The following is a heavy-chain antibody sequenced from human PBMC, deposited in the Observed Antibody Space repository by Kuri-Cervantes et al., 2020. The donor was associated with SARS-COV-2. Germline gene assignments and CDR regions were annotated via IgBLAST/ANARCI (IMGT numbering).Heavy chain of an antibody. J-gene: IGHJ4*02. Sequence: GESLKISCAASGLTFSGYSMNWIRQAPGKGLEWVASIDSSSYYIYHADSVKGRLTISRDNAKTSLYLQMNSLKPEDTAVYYCAREEGGELGEAFDYRGQGALVTVSS. V-gene: IGHV3-21*01. D-gene: IGHD7-27*01. CDR3: AREEGGELGEAFDY. CDR1: GLTFSGYS. CDR2: IDSSSYYI.